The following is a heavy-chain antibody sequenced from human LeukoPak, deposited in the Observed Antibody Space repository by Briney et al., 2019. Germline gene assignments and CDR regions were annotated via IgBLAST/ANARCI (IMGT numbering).Heavy chain of an antibody. Sequence: SETLSLTCTVSGGSISSSSYYWGWIRQTPGKGLEWIGSIYYSGSTFYSPSLKSRVTISVDTSKNQFSLKLTSVTAADTAVYYCASLRERSYYARGFDYWGQGTMVTVSS. CDR1: GGSISSSSYY. CDR2: IYYSGST. J-gene: IGHJ4*03. V-gene: IGHV4-39*01. CDR3: ASLRERSYYARGFDY. D-gene: IGHD1-26*01.